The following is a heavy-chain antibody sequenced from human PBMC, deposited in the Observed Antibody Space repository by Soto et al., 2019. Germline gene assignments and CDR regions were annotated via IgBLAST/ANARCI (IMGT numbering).Heavy chain of an antibody. CDR1: GGSISSGGYY. J-gene: IGHJ2*01. CDR2: IYYSGST. D-gene: IGHD5-12*01. Sequence: QVQLQESGPGLVKPSQTLSLTCTVSGGSISSGGYYWSWIRLHPGKGLEWIGYIYYSGSTYYNPSLQSRVTIAVYTSKNQFSVRLSSVTAADTAVYYCARRGGGGYENWYFDFWVRGTPVTVSS. V-gene: IGHV4-31*03. CDR3: ARRGGGGYENWYFDF.